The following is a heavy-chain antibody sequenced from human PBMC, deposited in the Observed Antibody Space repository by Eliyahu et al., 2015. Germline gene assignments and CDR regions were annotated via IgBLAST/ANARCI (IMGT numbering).Heavy chain of an antibody. CDR3: ARGDFGGNLYYFEY. V-gene: IGHV1-69*01. CDR2: TFPHXPAT. D-gene: IGHD4-23*01. J-gene: IGHJ4*02. CDR1: RDTVTTYG. Sequence: QVQLLQSGAEVKQPGSSVKISXKXSRDTVTTYGLSWFXQAPGHGLEWIGGTFPHXPATNYGQKFHGRVTIFADEQTNTAYMELTSLTYDDTAVYYCARGDFGGNLYYFEYWGQGTLVTVSS.